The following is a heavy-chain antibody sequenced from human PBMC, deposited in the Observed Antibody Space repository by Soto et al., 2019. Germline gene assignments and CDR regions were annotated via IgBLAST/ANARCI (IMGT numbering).Heavy chain of an antibody. Sequence: EVQLVESGGGLVQPGGSLRLSCAASGFTLSGRSVHWVRQAPGKGLVWVSGIDNAGTDSTYEDSVKGRFTSARDNAKNLLYLQMNSLSVEDTAVGYCDRGWCDRDVGGKGTTVTVSS. CDR1: GFTLSGRS. D-gene: IGHD2-8*01. CDR3: DRGWCDRDV. J-gene: IGHJ6*03. CDR2: IDNAGTDS. V-gene: IGHV3-74*01.